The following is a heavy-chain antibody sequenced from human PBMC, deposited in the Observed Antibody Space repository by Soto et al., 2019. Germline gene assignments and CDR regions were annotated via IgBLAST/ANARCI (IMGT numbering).Heavy chain of an antibody. Sequence: GSLRLSCAASGFTFSSYWMSWVRHAPVNGLDWLANIKQDGSEKYYVDSVKGRFTISRDNAKNSLYLQMNSLRAEDTAVYYCARLHSSGYPSDAFDIWGQGTMVTVSS. CDR3: ARLHSSGYPSDAFDI. CDR2: IKQDGSEK. CDR1: GFTFSSYW. J-gene: IGHJ3*02. V-gene: IGHV3-7*04. D-gene: IGHD3-22*01.